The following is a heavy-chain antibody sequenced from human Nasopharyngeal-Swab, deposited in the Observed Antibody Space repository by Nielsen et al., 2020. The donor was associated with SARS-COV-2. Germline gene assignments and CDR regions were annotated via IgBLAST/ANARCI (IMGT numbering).Heavy chain of an antibody. V-gene: IGHV1-18*01. CDR3: ARAAEEYGSGSYYNPGAAFDI. CDR1: GYTFTSYG. Sequence: ASVKVSCKASGYTFTSYGISWVRQAPGQGLEWMGWISAYNGNTNYAQKLQGRVTMTTDTSTSTAYMELRSLRSDDTAVYYCARAAEEYGSGSYYNPGAAFDIWGQGTMVTVSS. J-gene: IGHJ3*02. CDR2: ISAYNGNT. D-gene: IGHD3-10*01.